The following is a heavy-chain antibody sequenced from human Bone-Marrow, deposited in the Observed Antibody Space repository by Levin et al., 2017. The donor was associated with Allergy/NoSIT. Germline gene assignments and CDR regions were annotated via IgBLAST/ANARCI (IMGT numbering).Heavy chain of an antibody. D-gene: IGHD3-10*01. CDR3: SNDRDFSGSGSLGN. Sequence: GESLKISCAASGFTFSNYAMSWVRQAPGKGLEWVSGIRGSGDSTDDGDSVKGRFTISRDNSKNTLYLQMNSLRAEDTAVYYCSNDRDFSGSGSLGNWGQGTLVTVSS. CDR1: GFTFSNYA. J-gene: IGHJ4*02. CDR2: IRGSGDST. V-gene: IGHV3-23*01.